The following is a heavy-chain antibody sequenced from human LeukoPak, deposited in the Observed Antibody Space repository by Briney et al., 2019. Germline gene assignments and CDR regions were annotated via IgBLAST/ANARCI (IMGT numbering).Heavy chain of an antibody. V-gene: IGHV3-74*01. Sequence: GGSLRLSCAASGFTFSSHWMHWVRQAPGKGLVWVSRINSDGSSTSYADSVKGRFTISRDNAKNTLYLQMNSLRAEDTAVYYCVSGYDNYYYYYYMDVWGKGTTVTVSS. J-gene: IGHJ6*03. D-gene: IGHD5-12*01. CDR2: INSDGSST. CDR1: GFTFSSHW. CDR3: VSGYDNYYYYYYMDV.